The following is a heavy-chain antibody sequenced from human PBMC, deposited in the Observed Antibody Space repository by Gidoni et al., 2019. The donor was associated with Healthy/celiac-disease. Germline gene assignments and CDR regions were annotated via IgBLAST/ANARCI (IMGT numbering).Heavy chain of an antibody. Sequence: EVQLVESGGGLVKPGGSLRLYCSASGFTLRSYSMNWVRQAPGKGLEWVSSISSSSSYIYYADSVKGRFTISRDNAKNSLYLQMNSLRAEDTAVYYCARGYDSSGYYFGGAFDIWGQGTMVTVSS. CDR3: ARGYDSSGYYFGGAFDI. J-gene: IGHJ3*02. D-gene: IGHD3-22*01. CDR1: GFTLRSYS. CDR2: ISSSSSYI. V-gene: IGHV3-21*01.